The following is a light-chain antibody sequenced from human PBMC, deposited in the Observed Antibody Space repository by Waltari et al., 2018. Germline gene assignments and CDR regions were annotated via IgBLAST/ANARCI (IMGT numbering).Light chain of an antibody. CDR3: QQYNSFPWT. V-gene: IGKV1-5*03. CDR1: QSINSW. CDR2: KAS. J-gene: IGKJ1*01. Sequence: DIQMTQSPSTLSASVGDRVTITCRASQSINSWLAWHQQKPGKAPNLLIYKASALESGVPSRFSGSGSATEFTLTISSLQPDDFATYYCQQYNSFPWTFGQGTKVEIK.